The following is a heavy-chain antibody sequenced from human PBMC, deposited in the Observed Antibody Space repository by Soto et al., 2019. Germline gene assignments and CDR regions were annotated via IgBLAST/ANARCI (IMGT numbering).Heavy chain of an antibody. CDR2: IYWDDDK. CDR3: AHRPSSTYYDILTGYYLDAFDI. J-gene: IGHJ3*02. CDR1: GFSLSTSGVG. D-gene: IGHD3-9*01. Sequence: QITLKESGPTLVKPTQTLTLTCTFSGFSLSTSGVGVGWIRQPPGKALEWLALIYWDDDKRYSPYLKSRLTITKDTAKNQVVLTMTNMDPVDTATYYCAHRPSSTYYDILTGYYLDAFDIWGQGTRVTVSS. V-gene: IGHV2-5*02.